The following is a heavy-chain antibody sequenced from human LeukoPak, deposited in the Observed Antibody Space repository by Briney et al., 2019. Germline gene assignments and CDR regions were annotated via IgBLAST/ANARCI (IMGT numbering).Heavy chain of an antibody. Sequence: GGSLRLSCVASGFTFSTFYMSLVRQGAGKGLEWVANIKQDGSENYYVDSVKGRFTISRDNAKNSLYLQMNSLRAEDTAVYYCARGNHGGNSLTEYWGQGTLVTVSS. D-gene: IGHD4-23*01. CDR2: IKQDGSEN. J-gene: IGHJ4*02. CDR1: GFTFSTFY. CDR3: ARGNHGGNSLTEY. V-gene: IGHV3-7*01.